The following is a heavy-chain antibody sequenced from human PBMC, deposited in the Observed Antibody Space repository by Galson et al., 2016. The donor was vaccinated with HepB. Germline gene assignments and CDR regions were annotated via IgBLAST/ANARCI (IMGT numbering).Heavy chain of an antibody. V-gene: IGHV3-15*07. CDR1: GFTFTNTW. J-gene: IGHJ6*02. CDR3: TTAHGGDYYYAMDV. CDR2: IRSRADGGTT. Sequence: SLRLSCAASGFTFTNTWMNWVRQAPGKGPEWVGRIRSRADGGTTDYAAPVQGRFTVSRDDSKKTLYLQMNSLTTDDTAVYFCTTAHGGDYYYAMDVWGQGTTVTVSS. D-gene: IGHD3-16*01.